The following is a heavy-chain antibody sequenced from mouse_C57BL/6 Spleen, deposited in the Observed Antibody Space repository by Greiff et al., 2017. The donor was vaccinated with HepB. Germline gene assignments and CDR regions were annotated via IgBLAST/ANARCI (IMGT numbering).Heavy chain of an antibody. D-gene: IGHD2-4*01. V-gene: IGHV1-26*01. CDR1: GYTFTDYY. CDR3: ARSGEIYYDYGYFDY. J-gene: IGHJ2*01. CDR2: INPNNGGT. Sequence: EVQLQQSGPELVKPGASVKISCKASGYTFTDYYMNWVKQSHGKSLEWIGDINPNNGGTSYNQKFKGKATLTVDKSSSTAYMELRSLTSEDSAVYYCARSGEIYYDYGYFDYWGQGTTLTVSS.